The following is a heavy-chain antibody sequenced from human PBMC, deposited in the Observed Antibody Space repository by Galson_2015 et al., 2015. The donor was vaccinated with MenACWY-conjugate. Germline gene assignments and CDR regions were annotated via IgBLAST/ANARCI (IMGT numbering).Heavy chain of an antibody. V-gene: IGHV3-15*01. D-gene: IGHD2-21*01. J-gene: IGHJ6*03. Sequence: SLRLSCAGSASTFSNAYMSWVRQAPGKGLEWVGRIKSQKDGGKTDYAAPVKGRFTISRDDSKNTLYLQMNSLEIEDTAVYYCTTHKPDSWGGLLFHFYMDVWGKGTTVTVSS. CDR3: TTHKPDSWGGLLFHFYMDV. CDR1: ASTFSNAY. CDR2: IKSQKDGGKT.